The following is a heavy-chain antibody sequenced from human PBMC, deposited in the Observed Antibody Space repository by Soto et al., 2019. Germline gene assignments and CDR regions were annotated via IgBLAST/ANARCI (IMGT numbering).Heavy chain of an antibody. D-gene: IGHD6-13*01. CDR1: GFTVSSNY. J-gene: IGHJ3*02. CDR3: AREDSSSFYDAFDI. Sequence: EVQLVESGGGLVQPGGSLRLSCAASGFTVSSNYMSWVRQAPGKGLEWVSVIYSGGSTYYADSVKGRFTISRDNSKNTLYLQMNSLRAEDMAVYYCAREDSSSFYDAFDIWGQGTMVTVSS. V-gene: IGHV3-66*01. CDR2: IYSGGST.